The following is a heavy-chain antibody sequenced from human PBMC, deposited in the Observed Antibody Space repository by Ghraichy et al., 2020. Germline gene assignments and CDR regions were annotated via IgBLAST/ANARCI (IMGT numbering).Heavy chain of an antibody. Sequence: GGSLRLSCAASGFTFSSYAMSWVRQAPGKGLEWVSAISGSGGSTYYADSVKGRFTISRDNSKNTLYLQMNSLRAEDTAVYYCAKDTDIVVVVAATGDYWGQGTLVAVPS. D-gene: IGHD2-15*01. J-gene: IGHJ4*02. CDR1: GFTFSSYA. CDR2: ISGSGGST. V-gene: IGHV3-23*01. CDR3: AKDTDIVVVVAATGDY.